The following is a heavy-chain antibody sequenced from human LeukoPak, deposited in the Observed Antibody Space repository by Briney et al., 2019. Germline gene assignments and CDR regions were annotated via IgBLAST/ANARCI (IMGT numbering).Heavy chain of an antibody. CDR3: ARERDLHGAYYMDV. Sequence: GGSLILSCAASGFTFSSYWMHWVRQAPGKGLVWVSRISSDGGDTIYADSVKGRFTILRENANNTLYLQMNSLRGDDTAVYYCARERDLHGAYYMDVWGKGTTVTVSS. CDR2: ISSDGGDT. V-gene: IGHV3-74*01. J-gene: IGHJ6*03. CDR1: GFTFSSYW. D-gene: IGHD3-16*01.